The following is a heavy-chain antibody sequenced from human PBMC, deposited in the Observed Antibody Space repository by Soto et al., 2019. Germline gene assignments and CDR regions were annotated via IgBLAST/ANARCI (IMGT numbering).Heavy chain of an antibody. D-gene: IGHD3-22*01. CDR1: GGPISTGGYP. J-gene: IGHJ6*02. CDR3: ARDRYYDSSAHRRTGYYYGMDV. CDR2: IYYSGGT. Sequence: SETLSLSFTFAGGPISTGGYPWSWIRQHPGKGLEWIGYIYYSGGTYYNPSLKSRVTISVDTSKNQFSLKLSSVTAADTAVYYCARDRYYDSSAHRRTGYYYGMDVWGQGTTVT. V-gene: IGHV4-31*03.